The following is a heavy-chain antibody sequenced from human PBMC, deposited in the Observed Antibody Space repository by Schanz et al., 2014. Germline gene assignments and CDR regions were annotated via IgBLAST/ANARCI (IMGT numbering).Heavy chain of an antibody. D-gene: IGHD4-17*01. J-gene: IGHJ4*02. CDR2: PRHAVLFR. Sequence: EVQLVESGGGLVQPGGSLRLSCAASGFTFSDSWMHGVRQAPGKGLVWVSLPRHAVLFRTFADSVKGRFTISRDNAKNTLYLQMNSLRAEDTAVYYCVRDTDYHFDYWGQGTLVTVSS. CDR1: GFTFSDSW. V-gene: IGHV3-74*01. CDR3: VRDTDYHFDY.